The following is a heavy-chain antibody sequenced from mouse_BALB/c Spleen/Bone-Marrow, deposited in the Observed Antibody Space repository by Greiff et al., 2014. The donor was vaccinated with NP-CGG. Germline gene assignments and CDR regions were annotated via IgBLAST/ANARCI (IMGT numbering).Heavy chain of an antibody. D-gene: IGHD1-1*01. Sequence: VQLQQPGAELVKPGASVKLSCTASGFNIKDTYMHWVKQRPEQGLEWIGRIDPASGNTKYDPKFQGKASITADTSSNTAYLQLSSLTSEDTAVYYCAMYYYGSGLFAYWGQGTLVTVSA. J-gene: IGHJ3*01. CDR3: AMYYYGSGLFAY. CDR2: IDPASGNT. CDR1: GFNIKDTY. V-gene: IGHV14-3*02.